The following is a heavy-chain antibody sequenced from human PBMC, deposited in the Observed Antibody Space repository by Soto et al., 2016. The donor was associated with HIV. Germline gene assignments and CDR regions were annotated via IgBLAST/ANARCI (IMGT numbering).Heavy chain of an antibody. J-gene: IGHJ4*02. Sequence: EVQLLESGGGSVQPGGSLRLSCAASGFTFSSYAMSWVRQAPGRGLEWVSAISGSGGRTYYADSVKGRFTISRDNSKNTLYLQMNSLRAEDTAVYYCAKDPLYSGSYWAYFDYWGQGTLVTVSS. CDR2: ISGSGGRT. CDR3: AKDPLYSGSYWAYFDY. V-gene: IGHV3-23*01. D-gene: IGHD1-26*01. CDR1: GFTFSSYA.